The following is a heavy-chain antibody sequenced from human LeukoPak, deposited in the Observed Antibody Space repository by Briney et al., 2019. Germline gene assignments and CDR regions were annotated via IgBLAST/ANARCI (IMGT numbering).Heavy chain of an antibody. V-gene: IGHV3-23*01. CDR2: ISGSGGST. CDR3: AKEWAAAGTGVAYFQH. D-gene: IGHD6-13*01. CDR1: GFTFSSYA. Sequence: GGSLRLSCAASGFTFSSYAMSWVRQAPGKGLEWVSAISGSGGSTYYADSVKGRFTISRDNSKNTLDLQMNSPRAEDTAVYYCAKEWAAAGTGVAYFQHWGQGTLVTVSS. J-gene: IGHJ1*01.